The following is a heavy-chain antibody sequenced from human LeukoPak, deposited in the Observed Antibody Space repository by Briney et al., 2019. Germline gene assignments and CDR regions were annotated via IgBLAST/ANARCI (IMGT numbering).Heavy chain of an antibody. V-gene: IGHV4-34*01. CDR1: VGSFSGYY. Sequence: SEALSLACAVYVGSFSGYYWSWIRQPPGKGLEWIGEINHSGSTNYNSSLKSRVTISVDTSKNQFSLKLSSVTAADTAVYYCARGYYGSGSHCCHMDVWGKGTTITVS. CDR3: ARGYYGSGSHCCHMDV. J-gene: IGHJ6*03. D-gene: IGHD3-10*01. CDR2: INHSGST.